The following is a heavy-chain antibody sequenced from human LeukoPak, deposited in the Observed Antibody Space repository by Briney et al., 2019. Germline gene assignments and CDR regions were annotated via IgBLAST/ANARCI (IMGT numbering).Heavy chain of an antibody. CDR3: ARMATYYYGSGRLRRNWFDP. D-gene: IGHD3-10*01. CDR2: MHYSGST. J-gene: IGHJ5*02. V-gene: IGHV4-39*07. Sequence: SETLSLTCTVSGGSISSSSYYWGWIRQPPGKGLEWIGSMHYSGSTYYNPSLKSRVTISVDTSKNQFSLKLSSVTAADTAVYYCARMATYYYGSGRLRRNWFDPWGQGTLVTVSS. CDR1: GGSISSSSYY.